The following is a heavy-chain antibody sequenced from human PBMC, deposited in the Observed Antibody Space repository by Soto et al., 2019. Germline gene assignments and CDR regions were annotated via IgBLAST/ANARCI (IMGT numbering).Heavy chain of an antibody. CDR3: ARDPSYYGMDV. V-gene: IGHV1-46*01. CDR1: GYTFTTYY. Sequence: ASVKVSCTASGYTFTTYYIHWVRQAPGQGLEWMGIINPSSGSAGYAQKFQGRVTITRDTSASTAYMELSSLRSEDTAVYYCARDPSYYGMDVWGQGTTVTVSS. J-gene: IGHJ6*02. CDR2: INPSSGSA.